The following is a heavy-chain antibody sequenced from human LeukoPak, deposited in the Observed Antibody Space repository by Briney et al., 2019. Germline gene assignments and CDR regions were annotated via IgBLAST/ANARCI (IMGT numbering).Heavy chain of an antibody. CDR1: GGSICGGDYY. D-gene: IGHD1-26*01. CDR3: ARHDRDEGATDY. J-gene: IGHJ4*02. Sequence: TLSLTCTVSGGSICGGDYYWSWIRQPPGKGLEWIGYIHYSGSTKYNPSIESPVPLSLDTSKNQFSLKLRSVTAADTAMYYCARHDRDEGATDYWGQGTLVTVSA. V-gene: IGHV4-61*08. CDR2: IHYSGST.